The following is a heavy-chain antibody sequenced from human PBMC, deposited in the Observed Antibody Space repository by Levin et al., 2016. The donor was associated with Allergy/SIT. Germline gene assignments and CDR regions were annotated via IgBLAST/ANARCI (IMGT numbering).Heavy chain of an antibody. CDR2: INHSGST. D-gene: IGHD3-10*01. V-gene: IGHV4-34*01. J-gene: IGHJ5*02. Sequence: WIRQPPGKGLEWIGEINHSGSTNYNPSLKSRVTISVDTSKNQFSLKLSSVTAADTAVYYCARGRRGYYGSGTGGWFDPWGQGTLVTVSS. CDR3: ARGRRGYYGSGTGGWFDP.